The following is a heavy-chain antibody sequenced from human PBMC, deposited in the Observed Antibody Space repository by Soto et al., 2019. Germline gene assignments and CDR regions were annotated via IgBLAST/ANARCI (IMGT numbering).Heavy chain of an antibody. CDR2: IYTSGST. D-gene: IGHD1-26*01. CDR3: ARDYWELQHAFDI. Sequence: QVHLQESGPGLLKPSETLSLTCTVSGGSISSYYWSWIRQPAGKGLEWIGRIYTSGSTSYNPSLKSRVTMSVDTSKNQFSLKLSSVTAADTAVYYCARDYWELQHAFDIWGHGTMVTVSS. CDR1: GGSISSYY. J-gene: IGHJ3*02. V-gene: IGHV4-4*07.